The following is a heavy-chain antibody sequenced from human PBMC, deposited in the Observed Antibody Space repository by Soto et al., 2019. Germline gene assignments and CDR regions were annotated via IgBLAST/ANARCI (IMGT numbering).Heavy chain of an antibody. J-gene: IGHJ4*02. CDR2: ISGSGGST. Sequence: GGSLIVSCTAAGLTFSSYAMSWVRQETGKGLEWVSAISGSGGSTYYADSVKGRFTISRDNSKNTLYLQMNSLRAEDTAVYYCAKDQGGYYGSGSYYYWGQGTLVTVSS. CDR1: GLTFSSYA. CDR3: AKDQGGYYGSGSYYY. D-gene: IGHD3-10*01. V-gene: IGHV3-23*01.